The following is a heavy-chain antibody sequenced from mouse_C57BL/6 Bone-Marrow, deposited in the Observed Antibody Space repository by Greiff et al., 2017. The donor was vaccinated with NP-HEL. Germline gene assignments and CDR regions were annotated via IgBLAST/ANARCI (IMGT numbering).Heavy chain of an antibody. CDR2: IYPGSGST. Sequence: VQLVESGPELVKPGASVKISCKASGYTFTDYYINWVKQRPGQGLEWIGWIYPGSGSTYYNEKFKSKATLTVDKSSSTAYMLISSLTSEDAAVYFCARDAWYWYFDVWGRGTTVTVSS. CDR3: ARDAWYWYFDV. V-gene: IGHV1-75*01. CDR1: GYTFTDYY. J-gene: IGHJ1*03.